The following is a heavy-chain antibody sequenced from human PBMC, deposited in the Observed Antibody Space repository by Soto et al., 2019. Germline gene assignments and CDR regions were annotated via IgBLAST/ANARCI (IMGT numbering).Heavy chain of an antibody. CDR3: ARSPAPNYCSGGSCYVGHSDAFDI. CDR1: GFTVSSNY. CDR2: IYSGGST. V-gene: IGHV3-66*01. J-gene: IGHJ3*02. Sequence: GGSLRLSCAASGFTVSSNYVSWVRQAPGKGLEWVSVIYSGGSTYYADSVKGRFTISRDNSKNTVYLQMNSLRAEDTAVYYCARSPAPNYCSGGSCYVGHSDAFDIWGQGTMVTVS. D-gene: IGHD2-15*01.